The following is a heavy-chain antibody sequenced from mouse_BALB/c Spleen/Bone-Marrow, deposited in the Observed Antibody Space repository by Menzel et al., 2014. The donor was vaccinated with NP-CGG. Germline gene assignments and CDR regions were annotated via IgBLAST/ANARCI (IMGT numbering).Heavy chain of an antibody. CDR3: ARYAGEFVY. J-gene: IGHJ3*01. Sequence: QVQLQQSGAELVKPGASVKLSCKASGYTFTNYYMYWVKQRPGQGLEWIGEINPSTGRTNYNEKFKSEATVTVDKSSTTAYMQLSSLTSEDSAVYYCARYAGEFVYWGQGTLVTVSA. CDR2: INPSTGRT. V-gene: IGHV1S81*02. D-gene: IGHD6-5*01. CDR1: GYTFTNYY.